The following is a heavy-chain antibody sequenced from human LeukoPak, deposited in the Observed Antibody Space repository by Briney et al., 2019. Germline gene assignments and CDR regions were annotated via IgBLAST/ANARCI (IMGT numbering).Heavy chain of an antibody. CDR3: ARLGTPTFYYYIDV. V-gene: IGHV7-4-1*04. D-gene: IGHD1-14*01. CDR2: INTNTGNP. Sequence: ASVKVSCKASGYTFSNYFMNWVRQATGQGLEWMGWINTNTGNPTYAQGFTGRFVFSLDTSVSMAYLQISSLKAEDTVVYYCARLGTPTFYYYIDVWGKGTTVTVSS. J-gene: IGHJ6*03. CDR1: GYTFSNYF.